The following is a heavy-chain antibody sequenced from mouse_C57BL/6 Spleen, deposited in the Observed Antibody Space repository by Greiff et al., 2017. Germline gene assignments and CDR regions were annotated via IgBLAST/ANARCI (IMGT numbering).Heavy chain of an antibody. D-gene: IGHD2-1*01. V-gene: IGHV1-15*01. J-gene: IGHJ4*01. Sequence: QVQLQQSGAELVRPGASVTLSCKASGYTFTDYEMHWVKQTPVHGLEWIGAIDPETGGTAYNQKFKGKAILTADKSSSSAYMVLRSLTSEDAAVYYCTRGGYGNHLDYWGQGTSVTVSS. CDR3: TRGGYGNHLDY. CDR2: IDPETGGT. CDR1: GYTFTDYE.